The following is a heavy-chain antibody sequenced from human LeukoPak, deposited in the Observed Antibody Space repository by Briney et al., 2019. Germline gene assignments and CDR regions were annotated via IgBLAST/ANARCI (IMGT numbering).Heavy chain of an antibody. D-gene: IGHD4-4*01. V-gene: IGHV3-21*01. J-gene: IGHJ4*02. CDR3: ARAQDVDYSNSLWDFDY. CDR1: GFTFSSYS. CDR2: ISSSSSYI. Sequence: GGSLRLSCAASGFTFSSYSMNWVRQAPGKGLEWVSSISSSSSYIYYADSVKGRFTISRDNAKNSLYLQMNSLRAEDTAVYYCARAQDVDYSNSLWDFDYWGQGTLVTVSS.